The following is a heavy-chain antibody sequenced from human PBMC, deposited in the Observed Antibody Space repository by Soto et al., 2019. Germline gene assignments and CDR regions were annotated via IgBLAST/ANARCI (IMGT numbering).Heavy chain of an antibody. CDR2: IIPIFGTA. V-gene: IGHV1-69*06. CDR3: SRDSGEYCSSTSCPPDV. J-gene: IGHJ6*02. Sequence: ASVGMCCKASGGAFGSCAISWVRQATRQGLEWMGGIIPIFGTANYAQKFQGRVTITADKSTSTAYMELSSLRSEDTAVYYCSRDSGEYCSSTSCPPDVSGPGTSVPVSS. D-gene: IGHD2-2*01. CDR1: GGAFGSCA.